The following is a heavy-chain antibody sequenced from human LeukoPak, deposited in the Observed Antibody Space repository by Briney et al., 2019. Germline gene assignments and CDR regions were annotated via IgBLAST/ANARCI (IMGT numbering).Heavy chain of an antibody. V-gene: IGHV1-8*01. D-gene: IGHD4-17*01. Sequence: ASVTVSCKASGYTFTSYDINWVRQATGQGLEWMGWMNPNSGNTGYAQKFQGRVTMTRDTSISTAYMELSRLRSDDTAVYYCARDGLYGMDVWGQGTTVTVSS. J-gene: IGHJ6*02. CDR2: MNPNSGNT. CDR1: GYTFTSYD. CDR3: ARDGLYGMDV.